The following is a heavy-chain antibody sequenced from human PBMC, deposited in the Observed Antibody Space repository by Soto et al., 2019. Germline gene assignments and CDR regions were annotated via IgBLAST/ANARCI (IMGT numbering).Heavy chain of an antibody. Sequence: EVQLVESGGNLVQPGGSLTLSCAASGFRFSIYSMNWVRQAPGKGLEWSAYITSDMKTIKYADSVKGRFTNSRDNDKNLVYLQMSSLRDDGTAVYYCARSVEGNFDYWGQGTVVTVSA. V-gene: IGHV3-48*02. CDR1: GFRFSIYS. CDR3: ARSVEGNFDY. J-gene: IGHJ4*02. CDR2: ITSDMKTI. D-gene: IGHD6-19*01.